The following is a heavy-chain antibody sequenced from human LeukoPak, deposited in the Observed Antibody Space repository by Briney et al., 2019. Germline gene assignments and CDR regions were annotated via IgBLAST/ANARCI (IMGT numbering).Heavy chain of an antibody. D-gene: IGHD3-9*01. CDR3: ARGGARYLDS. Sequence: PGGSLRLSCVASGFSFSSYTMSWVRQAPGKGLEWVAKIKEDRSDIYYVDSVRGRFTICRDNAKNSLCLQMSSLRVEDTAVYYCARGGARYLDSWGQGILVTVSS. CDR2: IKEDRSDI. V-gene: IGHV3-7*01. J-gene: IGHJ4*02. CDR1: GFSFSSYT.